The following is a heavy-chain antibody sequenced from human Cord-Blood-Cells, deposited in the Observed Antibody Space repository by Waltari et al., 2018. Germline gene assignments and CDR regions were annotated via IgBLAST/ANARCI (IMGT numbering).Heavy chain of an antibody. J-gene: IGHJ6*02. D-gene: IGHD5-18*01. CDR1: AGSTSSGDYY. CDR2: IYFSSSS. V-gene: IGHV4-30-4*01. CDR3: ARIVSGGRYSYGWWDYYCMDV. Sequence: QVTLQVSGPGLVKPLPFLPLTCTAPAGSTSSGDYYWSLVRQPPGKGLEWIGYIYFSSSSYSCPHQKRGVTLSVDTSKNPFSPKRISVSAADTAVYYCARIVSGGRYSYGWWDYYCMDVWGQGTTVTVSS.